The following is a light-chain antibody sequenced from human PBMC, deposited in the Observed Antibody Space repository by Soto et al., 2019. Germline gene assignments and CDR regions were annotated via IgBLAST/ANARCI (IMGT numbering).Light chain of an antibody. CDR1: QSVSSY. CDR2: DAS. CDR3: QQNKDWPGT. J-gene: IGKJ1*01. Sequence: EIVMTQSPATLPVSPGERATLSCRASQSVSSYLAWFQQKPGQAPRLLIYDASTRATGIPVRFSGSGSGTEFTLTISSLQSEDFGVYYCQQNKDWPGTFGQGTKVEIK. V-gene: IGKV3-15*01.